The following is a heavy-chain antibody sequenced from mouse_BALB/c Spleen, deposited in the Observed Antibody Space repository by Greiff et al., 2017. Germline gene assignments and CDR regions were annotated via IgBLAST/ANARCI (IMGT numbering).Heavy chain of an antibody. Sequence: VQLQQSGAELARPGASVKLSCQASGYTFPSYWMQWVKQRPGQGLEWIGAIYPGDGDTRYTQKFKGKATLTADKSSSTAYMQLSSWASEDSAVYYCARGATVVPYAMDYWGQGTSVTVSS. CDR1: GYTFPSYW. CDR2: IYPGDGDT. J-gene: IGHJ4*01. CDR3: ARGATVVPYAMDY. V-gene: IGHV1-87*01. D-gene: IGHD1-1*01.